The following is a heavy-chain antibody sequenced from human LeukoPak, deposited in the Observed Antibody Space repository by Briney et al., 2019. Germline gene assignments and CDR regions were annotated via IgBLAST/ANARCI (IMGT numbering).Heavy chain of an antibody. V-gene: IGHV1-2*02. J-gene: IGHJ4*02. Sequence: ASVKDSCKATLYTHTSYAIHEVRQAPGKGREWMGWITPSGGTNYPQKFQGRVAITWDTSITTAYMDLSKLTSDNTAVYYCARDRYGDGFAHLDYWGQGALVTVSS. D-gene: IGHD5-24*01. CDR1: LYTHTSYA. CDR3: ARDRYGDGFAHLDY. CDR2: ITPSGGT.